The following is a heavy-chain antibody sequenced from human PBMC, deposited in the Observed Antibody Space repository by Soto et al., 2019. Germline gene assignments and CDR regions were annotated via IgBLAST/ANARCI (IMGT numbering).Heavy chain of an antibody. CDR1: GFTFSKAF. CDR3: TARVGNSDSHHWVEP. V-gene: IGHV3-15*04. CDR2: IGGNTESGTT. Sequence: DVLLVESGGGLVEPGGSLTLSCAASGFTFSKAFLSWVRQAPGKGLEWVGQIGGNTESGTTKYPAPVRGRFTISRDDSLDTMYPQMDSLKTWDTPVYYCTARVGNSDSHHWVEPWGQGTAVIVSS. J-gene: IGHJ5*02. D-gene: IGHD1-26*01.